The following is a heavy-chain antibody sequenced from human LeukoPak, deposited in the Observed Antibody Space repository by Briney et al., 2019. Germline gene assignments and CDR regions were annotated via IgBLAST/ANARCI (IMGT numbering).Heavy chain of an antibody. J-gene: IGHJ4*01. CDR1: GYTFTGYY. CDR3: ARGRRILGGPENAGDFFDF. V-gene: IGHV1-2*02. CDR2: INPNSGGT. D-gene: IGHD3-16*01. Sequence: ASVKVSCKASGYTFTGYYMHWVRQAPGQGLEWMGWINPNSGGTNYAQKFQARVTMTRDTSIASSYMELTGLESDDTAVYYCARGRRILGGPENAGDFFDFWGQGSLVTVSS.